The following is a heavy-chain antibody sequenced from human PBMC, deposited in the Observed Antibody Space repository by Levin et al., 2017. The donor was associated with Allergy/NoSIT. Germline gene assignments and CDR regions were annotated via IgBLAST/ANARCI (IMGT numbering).Heavy chain of an antibody. Sequence: GGSLRLSCAASGFTFHDYAMSWVRQAPGKELECVSAINWNGDRTGYADSVKGRFTISRDNAKNSLYLQMNGLSAEDTALYYCARLRSGSSFDFWGQGTLVTVSS. CDR1: GFTFHDYA. D-gene: IGHD3-10*01. CDR3: ARLRSGSSFDF. V-gene: IGHV3-20*04. CDR2: INWNGDRT. J-gene: IGHJ4*02.